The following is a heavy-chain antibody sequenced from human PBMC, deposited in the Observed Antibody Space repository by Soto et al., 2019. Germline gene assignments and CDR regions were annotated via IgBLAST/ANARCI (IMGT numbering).Heavy chain of an antibody. CDR3: ARGDLHDETGAFVY. J-gene: IGHJ4*02. Sequence: QVQLVESGGGLVKPGGSLRLSCAASGFTFIDYYMSWFRQAPGKGLEWLSYISSSGSYTIYADSVKGRFTISRYNAKNSLYLQMNSLRAEDTAVYYCARGDLHDETGAFVYWGQGTLVTVSS. CDR1: GFTFIDYY. CDR2: ISSSGSYT. V-gene: IGHV3-11*06. D-gene: IGHD2-8*02.